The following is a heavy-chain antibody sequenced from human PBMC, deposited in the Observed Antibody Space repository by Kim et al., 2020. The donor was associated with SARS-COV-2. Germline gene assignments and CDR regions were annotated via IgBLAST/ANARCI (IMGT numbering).Heavy chain of an antibody. V-gene: IGHV3-30-3*01. CDR3: ARDGETIFGVVIIGGGYDY. J-gene: IGHJ4*02. CDR2: ISYDGSNK. Sequence: GGSLRLSCAASGFTFSSYAMHWVRQAPGKGLEWVAVISYDGSNKYYADSVKGRFTISRDNSKNTLYLQMNSLRAEDTAVYYCARDGETIFGVVIIGGGYDYWGQGSLVTVSS. D-gene: IGHD3-3*01. CDR1: GFTFSSYA.